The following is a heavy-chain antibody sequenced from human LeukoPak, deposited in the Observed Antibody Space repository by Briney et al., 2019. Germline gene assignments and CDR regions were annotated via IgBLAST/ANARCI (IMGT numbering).Heavy chain of an antibody. Sequence: GGSLRLSCAASGFTFSSFSMNWVRQAPGKGLDWVSHISAGSDTIYYADSVKGRFTVSRDNAKNSLYLQMNSLRDEDSAVYYCVRGAIDSSGYWDDYWGQGTPVTVSS. D-gene: IGHD3-22*01. CDR3: VRGAIDSSGYWDDY. CDR2: ISAGSDTI. J-gene: IGHJ4*02. CDR1: GFTFSSFS. V-gene: IGHV3-48*02.